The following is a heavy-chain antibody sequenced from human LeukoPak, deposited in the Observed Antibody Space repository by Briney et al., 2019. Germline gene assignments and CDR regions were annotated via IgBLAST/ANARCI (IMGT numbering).Heavy chain of an antibody. D-gene: IGHD3-9*01. Sequence: SETLSLTCAVYGGSFSGYYWNWIRQPPGKGLEWVGGINQSGITDYNSSLKSRVTISLDTSNNQFSLKLSSVTAADTAVYYCVRRGKRLRYFDWVDAFDIWGQGTLVTVSS. V-gene: IGHV4-34*01. J-gene: IGHJ3*02. CDR2: INQSGIT. CDR1: GGSFSGYY. CDR3: VRRGKRLRYFDWVDAFDI.